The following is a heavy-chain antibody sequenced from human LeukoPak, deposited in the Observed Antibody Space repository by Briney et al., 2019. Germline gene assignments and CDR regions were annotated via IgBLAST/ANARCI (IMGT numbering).Heavy chain of an antibody. CDR2: IGRQGDSDAT. D-gene: IGHD3-9*01. V-gene: IGHV3-73*01. CDR3: AGDYNFLTGLNY. CDR1: GPTFSGSG. Sequence: QAGGPLRLSCAASGPTFSGSGIHWVRQASGKGLEWLGRIGRQGDSDATRYAASLKGKFTISRVDSRNTAYLQMNSLKTEDTAVYYCAGDYNFLTGLNYWGQGTLVTVSS. J-gene: IGHJ4*02.